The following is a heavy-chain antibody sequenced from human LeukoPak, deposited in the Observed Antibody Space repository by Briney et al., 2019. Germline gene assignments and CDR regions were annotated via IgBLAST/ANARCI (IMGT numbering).Heavy chain of an antibody. CDR1: GYTFTSYD. CDR2: MNPNSGNT. J-gene: IGHJ4*02. Sequence: ASVKVSCKASGYTFTSYDINWVRQATGQGLEWMGWMNPNSGNTGYAQKFQGRVSMTTDTPISTAFMEVSRLTSDDTAVYYCTRAPLDCSTTSCRLLDFWGQGTLVTVSS. D-gene: IGHD2-2*01. V-gene: IGHV1-8*01. CDR3: TRAPLDCSTTSCRLLDF.